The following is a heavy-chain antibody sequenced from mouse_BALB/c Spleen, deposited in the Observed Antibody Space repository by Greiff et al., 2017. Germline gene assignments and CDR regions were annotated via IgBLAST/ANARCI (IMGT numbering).Heavy chain of an antibody. V-gene: IGHV2-3*01. CDR3: AKGGLRRAFYAMDY. CDR1: GFSLTSSG. J-gene: IGHJ4*01. CDR2: IWGDGST. D-gene: IGHD2-4*01. Sequence: VMLVESGPGLVAPSQSLSITCTVSGFSLTSSGVSWVRQPPGKGLEWLGVIWGDGSTNYHSALISRLSISKDNSKSQVFLKLNSLQTDDTATYYCAKGGLRRAFYAMDYWGQGTSGTVSS.